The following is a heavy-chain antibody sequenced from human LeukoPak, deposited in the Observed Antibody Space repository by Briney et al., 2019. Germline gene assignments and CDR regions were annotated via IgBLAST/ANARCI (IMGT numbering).Heavy chain of an antibody. CDR3: ARDITLQD. J-gene: IGHJ1*01. CDR2: IKQDGSEK. V-gene: IGHV3-7*01. CDR1: GFTFRSYG. D-gene: IGHD1-14*01. Sequence: GGTLRLSCAASGFTFRSYGMSWVRQAPGKGLEWVANIKQDGSEKYYVDSVKGRFTISRDNAKNSLYLQMNSLRAEDTAVYYCARDITLQDWGQGTLVTVSS.